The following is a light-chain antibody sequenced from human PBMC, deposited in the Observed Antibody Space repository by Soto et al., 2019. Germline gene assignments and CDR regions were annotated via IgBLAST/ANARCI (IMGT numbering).Light chain of an antibody. V-gene: IGKV3-20*01. Sequence: EIVLTQSPCTLSLSPGERATLSCRASQSVSSNYLAWYQQKPGQAPRPLIYGASSRATGIPDRFSGSGAGTDFTLTISRLEPEDFAVYYCQQYGSSPGTFGQGTKV. CDR3: QQYGSSPGT. CDR1: QSVSSNY. CDR2: GAS. J-gene: IGKJ1*01.